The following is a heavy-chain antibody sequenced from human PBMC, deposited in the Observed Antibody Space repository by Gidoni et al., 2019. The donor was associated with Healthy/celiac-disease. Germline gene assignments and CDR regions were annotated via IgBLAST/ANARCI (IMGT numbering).Heavy chain of an antibody. J-gene: IGHJ4*02. CDR2: ISSSGSTI. CDR3: ARDPGYDSSGYYFGY. Sequence: EVQLVEYGGGLVQPGGSLRLSCAASGFTFSSYEMNWVRQAPGKGLEWVSYISSSGSTIYYADSVKGRFTISRDNAKNSLYLQMNSLRAEDTAVYYCARDPGYDSSGYYFGYWGQGTLVTVSS. D-gene: IGHD3-22*01. V-gene: IGHV3-48*03. CDR1: GFTFSSYE.